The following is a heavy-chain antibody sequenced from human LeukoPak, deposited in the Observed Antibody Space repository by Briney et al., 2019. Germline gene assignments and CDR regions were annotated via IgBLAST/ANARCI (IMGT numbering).Heavy chain of an antibody. Sequence: RASVKVSCKASGYTFTGYYMHWVRQAPGQGLEWMGWINPNSGGTNYAQKFRGRVTMTRDTSISTAYMELSRLRSDDTAVYYCARECGYSYAPRYYYYMDVWGKGTTVTVSS. D-gene: IGHD5-18*01. V-gene: IGHV1-2*02. CDR3: ARECGYSYAPRYYYYMDV. J-gene: IGHJ6*03. CDR2: INPNSGGT. CDR1: GYTFTGYY.